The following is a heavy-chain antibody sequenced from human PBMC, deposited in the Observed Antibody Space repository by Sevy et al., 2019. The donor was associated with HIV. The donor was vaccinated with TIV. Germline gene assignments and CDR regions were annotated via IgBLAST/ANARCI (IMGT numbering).Heavy chain of an antibody. CDR3: ARLGSTTVTTSDAFDI. J-gene: IGHJ3*02. CDR1: GFTFGSSG. Sequence: GGSLRLSCVASGFTFGSSGMHWVRQAPGKGLEWVAFIRYDGTTKYYRDSVKGRFTISRDNSKNTVYLQMNSLRPEDTATYYCARLGSTTVTTSDAFDIWGQGTTVTVSS. D-gene: IGHD4-17*01. CDR2: IRYDGTTK. V-gene: IGHV3-30*02.